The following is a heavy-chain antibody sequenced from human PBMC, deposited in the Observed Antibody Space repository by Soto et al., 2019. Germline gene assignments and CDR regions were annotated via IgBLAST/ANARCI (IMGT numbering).Heavy chain of an antibody. Sequence: PSETLSLTCTVSGGSISSGGYYWSWIRQHPGKGLEWIGYIYYSGSTYYNPSLKSRVTISVDTSKNQFSLKLSSVTAADTAVYYCARVFDCSSTSCYAGFTDWFDPWGQGTLVTV. CDR3: ARVFDCSSTSCYAGFTDWFDP. D-gene: IGHD2-2*01. CDR2: IYYSGST. V-gene: IGHV4-31*03. CDR1: GGSISSGGYY. J-gene: IGHJ5*02.